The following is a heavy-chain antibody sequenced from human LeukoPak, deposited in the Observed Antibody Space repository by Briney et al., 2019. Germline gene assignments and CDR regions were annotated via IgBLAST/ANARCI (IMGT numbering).Heavy chain of an antibody. CDR3: ARTPSDGYSLYWYYGMDV. V-gene: IGHV3-53*01. CDR1: GFTVSSNY. D-gene: IGHD5-24*01. CDR2: IYSGGST. Sequence: PGGSLRLSCAASGFTVSSNYMSWVRQAPGKGLEWVSVIYSGGSTYYADSVKGRFTISRDNSKNTLYLQMNSLRAEDTAVYYCARTPSDGYSLYWYYGMDVWGQGTTVTVSS. J-gene: IGHJ6*02.